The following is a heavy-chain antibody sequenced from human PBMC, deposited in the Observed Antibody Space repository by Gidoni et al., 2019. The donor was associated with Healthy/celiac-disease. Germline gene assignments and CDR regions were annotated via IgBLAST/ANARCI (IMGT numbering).Heavy chain of an antibody. CDR2: IYTSGST. V-gene: IGHV4-61*02. CDR1: GGSISSGSYY. Sequence: QVQLQESGPGLVKPSQTLSLTCTVSGGSISSGSYYWSWIRQPAGKGLEWIGRIYTSGSTNYNPSLKSRVTISVDTSKNQFSLKLSSVTAADTAVYYCARDLTYYYDSSGYYYGKNDYYYYGMDVWGQGTTVTVSS. CDR3: ARDLTYYYDSSGYYYGKNDYYYYGMDV. J-gene: IGHJ6*02. D-gene: IGHD3-22*01.